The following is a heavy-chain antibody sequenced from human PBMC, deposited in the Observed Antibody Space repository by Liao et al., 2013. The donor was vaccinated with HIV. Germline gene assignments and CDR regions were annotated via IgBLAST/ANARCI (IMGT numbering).Heavy chain of an antibody. Sequence: QLQLQESGPGLVKPSETLSLTCTVSGGSISSSSYYWGWIRQPPGKGLEWIGEINHSGSTNYNPSLKSRVTISIDTSKNQFSLKLSSVTAADTAVYYCARSMLLRPNWFDPWGQGTLVTVSS. CDR1: GGSISSSSYY. V-gene: IGHV4-39*07. CDR3: ARSMLLRPNWFDP. CDR2: INHSGST. J-gene: IGHJ5*02. D-gene: IGHD2-15*01.